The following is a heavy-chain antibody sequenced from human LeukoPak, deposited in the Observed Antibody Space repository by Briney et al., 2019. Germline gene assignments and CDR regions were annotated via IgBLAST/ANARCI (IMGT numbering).Heavy chain of an antibody. CDR1: GVSMSAYQ. CDR2: INTKGET. V-gene: IGHV4-4*09. Sequence: SEPLSLPCPVSGVSMSAYQWSWVRQSPEKGLEWIGCINTKGETSYNPSLKSRVTTSVDTSKSQFSLRLTSVTAADTAVYYCATSNDAKIAPFDHWGQGAPVTVSS. CDR3: ATSNDAKIAPFDH. D-gene: IGHD2-21*01. J-gene: IGHJ4*02.